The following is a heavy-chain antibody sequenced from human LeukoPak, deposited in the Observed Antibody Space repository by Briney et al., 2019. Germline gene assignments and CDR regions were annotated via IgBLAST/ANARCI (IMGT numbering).Heavy chain of an antibody. J-gene: IGHJ5*02. CDR2: INHSGST. V-gene: IGHV4-34*01. CDR3: ARPRYSGSYSGVYNWFDP. D-gene: IGHD1-26*01. Sequence: PSETLSLTCAVYGGSFSGYYWSWIRQPPGKGLEWIGEINHSGSTNYNPSLKSRVTTSVDTSKNQFSLKLSSVTAADTAVYYCARPRYSGSYSGVYNWFDPWGQGTLVTVSS. CDR1: GGSFSGYY.